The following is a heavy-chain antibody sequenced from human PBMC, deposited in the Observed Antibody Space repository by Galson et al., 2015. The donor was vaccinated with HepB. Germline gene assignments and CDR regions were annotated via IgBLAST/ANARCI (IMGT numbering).Heavy chain of an antibody. CDR3: AKTLKDLWDFDY. CDR2: IGGSGGRT. J-gene: IGHJ4*02. CDR1: GFTFGNYA. V-gene: IGHV3-23*01. D-gene: IGHD3-10*01. Sequence: SLRLSCAASGFTFGNYAMSWVRQAPGKGLQWVSGIGGSGGRTYYADSVKGRFTISRDNSKNTLFLEMNSLRVEDTAIYYCAKTLKDLWDFDYWGQGTLATVSS.